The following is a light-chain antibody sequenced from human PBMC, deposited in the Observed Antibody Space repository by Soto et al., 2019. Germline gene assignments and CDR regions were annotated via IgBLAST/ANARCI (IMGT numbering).Light chain of an antibody. CDR2: DAS. V-gene: IGKV3-15*01. Sequence: EIRITPSPPAPSVSPGETATLSCRASQSVSSNLAWYQQKPAQAPRLLIYDASTRATGIPARFSGSGSGTEFTLTISSLQSEDFAVYYCQQYNNWPWTFGQGTKVDI. CDR1: QSVSSN. CDR3: QQYNNWPWT. J-gene: IGKJ1*01.